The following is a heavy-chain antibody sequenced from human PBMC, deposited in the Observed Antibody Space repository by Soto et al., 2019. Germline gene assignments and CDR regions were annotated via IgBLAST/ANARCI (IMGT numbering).Heavy chain of an antibody. CDR1: GFTFSSYA. CDR3: AKSLKGYCSGGSCYSY. D-gene: IGHD2-15*01. J-gene: IGHJ4*02. Sequence: GGSLRLSCAASGFTFSSYAMSWVRQAPGKGLKWVSAISGSGGSTYYADSVKGRFTISRDNSKNTLYLQMNSLRAEDTAVYYCAKSLKGYCSGGSCYSYWGQGTLVTVSS. CDR2: ISGSGGST. V-gene: IGHV3-23*01.